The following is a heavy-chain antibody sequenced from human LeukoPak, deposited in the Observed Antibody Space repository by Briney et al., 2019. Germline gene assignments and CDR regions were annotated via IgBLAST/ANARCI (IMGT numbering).Heavy chain of an antibody. Sequence: GGSLRLSCAASGFTFSDYYMSWIRQAPGKGLEWVSYISSSGSTIYYADSVKGRFTISRDNAKNSLYLQMNSLRAEDTAVYYCARADHQWLVTSNWFDPWGQGTLVTVSS. CDR3: ARADHQWLVTSNWFDP. D-gene: IGHD6-19*01. V-gene: IGHV3-11*01. CDR2: ISSSGSTI. J-gene: IGHJ5*02. CDR1: GFTFSDYY.